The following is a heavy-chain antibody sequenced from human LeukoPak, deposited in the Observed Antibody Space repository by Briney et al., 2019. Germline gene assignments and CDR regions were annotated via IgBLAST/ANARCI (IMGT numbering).Heavy chain of an antibody. V-gene: IGHV1-69*13. CDR3: ARELAYCTSASCYLLYPDKYFMDV. J-gene: IGHJ6*03. CDR2: IIPIFGTA. Sequence: SVKVSCKASGGTFSSYAISWVRQAPGQGLEWMGGIIPIFGTANYAQKFQGRVTITADESTSTAYMELNRLRSDDTAIYYCARELAYCTSASCYLLYPDKYFMDVWGKGTTVTVSS. CDR1: GGTFSSYA. D-gene: IGHD2-2*01.